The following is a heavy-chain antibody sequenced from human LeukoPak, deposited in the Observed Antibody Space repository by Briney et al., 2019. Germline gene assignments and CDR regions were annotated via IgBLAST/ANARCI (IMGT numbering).Heavy chain of an antibody. Sequence: GGSLRLSCAASGFTFSNSGMHWVRLAPGKGLDWVAFIRYDGSNKYYTESVEGRFTISRDNSKNTLYLQMNSLRAEDTAVYYCARVWRVRGVITAVFDSWGQGTLVTVSS. CDR2: IRYDGSNK. D-gene: IGHD3-10*01. V-gene: IGHV3-30*02. CDR1: GFTFSNSG. CDR3: ARVWRVRGVITAVFDS. J-gene: IGHJ4*02.